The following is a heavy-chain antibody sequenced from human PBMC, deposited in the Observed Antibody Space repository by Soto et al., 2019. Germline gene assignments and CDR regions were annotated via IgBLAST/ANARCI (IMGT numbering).Heavy chain of an antibody. V-gene: IGHV1-2*02. J-gene: IGHJ6*02. Sequence: ASVKVSCKASGYTFTGYYMHWVRQAPGQGLEWMGWINPNSGGTNYAQKFQGRVTMTRDTSISTAYMELSRLRSDDTAVYYCARVVKLTIFGVVIYYYYGMDVWGQGTTVTVSS. CDR3: ARVVKLTIFGVVIYYYYGMDV. CDR2: INPNSGGT. CDR1: GYTFTGYY. D-gene: IGHD3-3*01.